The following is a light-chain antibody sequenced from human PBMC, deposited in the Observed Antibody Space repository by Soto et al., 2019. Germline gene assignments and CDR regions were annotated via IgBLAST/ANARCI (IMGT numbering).Light chain of an antibody. V-gene: IGKV3-20*01. Sequence: EIVLTQSPDTLSLSPGERATLSCRASQSIDGRWLAWNQKKPGQATRLLIYTTSSRATGIPDRFSGSGSATDFTLTISRLEPEDFAVYYWQVGDGSVTFGGGTKVEMK. CDR3: QVGDGSVT. J-gene: IGKJ4*02. CDR1: QSIDGRW. CDR2: TTS.